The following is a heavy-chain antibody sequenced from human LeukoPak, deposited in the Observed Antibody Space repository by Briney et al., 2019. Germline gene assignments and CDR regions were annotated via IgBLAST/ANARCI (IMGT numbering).Heavy chain of an antibody. D-gene: IGHD4-11*01. Sequence: GGSLRLSCAASGFTFSSYSMNWVRQAPGKGLEWVSSISSSSSYIYYAGSVKGRFTISRDNAKNSLYLQMNSLRAEDTAVYYCARDDYSTPLSYWGQGTLVTVSS. CDR3: ARDDYSTPLSY. CDR1: GFTFSSYS. V-gene: IGHV3-21*01. J-gene: IGHJ4*02. CDR2: ISSSSSYI.